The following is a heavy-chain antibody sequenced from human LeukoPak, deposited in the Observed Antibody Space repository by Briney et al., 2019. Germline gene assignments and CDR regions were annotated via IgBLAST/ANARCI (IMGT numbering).Heavy chain of an antibody. D-gene: IGHD1-26*01. CDR3: ALSGSSMFHWYNWFDP. CDR2: MNPNSGNT. V-gene: IGHV1-8*01. J-gene: IGHJ5*02. CDR1: GYTFTSYD. Sequence: EASVKVSCKASGYTFTSYDINWVRQATGQGHEWMGWMNPNSGNTGYAQKFQGRVTMTRNTSISTAYMELSSLRSEDTAVYYCALSGSSMFHWYNWFDPWGQGTLVTVSS.